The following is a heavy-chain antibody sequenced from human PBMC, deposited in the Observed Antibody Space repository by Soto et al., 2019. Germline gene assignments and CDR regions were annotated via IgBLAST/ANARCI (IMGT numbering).Heavy chain of an antibody. CDR2: IFSNDEK. Sequence: QVTLKESGPVLVKPTEPLTLTCTVSGFSLSNARMGVSWIRQPPGKALEWLAHIFSNDEKSYSTSLKSRLTISKDTSKSQVVLTMTNMDPVDTATYYCARISRDCSSTSCSHGWFDPWGQGTLVTVSS. CDR3: ARISRDCSSTSCSHGWFDP. V-gene: IGHV2-26*01. J-gene: IGHJ5*02. CDR1: GFSLSNARMG. D-gene: IGHD2-2*01.